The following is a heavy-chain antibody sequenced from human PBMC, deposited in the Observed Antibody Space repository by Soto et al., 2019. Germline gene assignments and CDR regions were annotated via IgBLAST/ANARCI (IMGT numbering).Heavy chain of an antibody. CDR3: ARESEDLTSNFDY. CDR1: GFTFTRYS. CDR2: ISSTTNYI. Sequence: GGSLRLSCAASGFTFTRYSMNWVRQAPGKGLEWVSSISSTTNYIYCGDSMKGRFTISRDNAKNSPYLEMNSLRAEDTAVYYCARESEDLTSNFDYWGQGTLVTVSS. V-gene: IGHV3-21*06. J-gene: IGHJ4*02.